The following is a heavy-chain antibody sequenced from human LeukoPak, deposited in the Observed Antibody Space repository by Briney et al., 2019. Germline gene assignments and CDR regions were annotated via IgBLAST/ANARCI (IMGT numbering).Heavy chain of an antibody. V-gene: IGHV3-23*01. J-gene: IGHJ4*02. CDR3: AKKLPDASSYFDF. Sequence: GGSLRLSCVASGLTLSNYETTWLRQAPGKGLEDVSRIWCGGYRFYHVSVKGRFSIFRDNYQNTVYLQMNSLRGEDTAIYFCAKKLPDASSYFDFWAQGILVSVSS. D-gene: IGHD6-6*01. CDR2: IWCGGYRF. CDR1: GLTLSNYE.